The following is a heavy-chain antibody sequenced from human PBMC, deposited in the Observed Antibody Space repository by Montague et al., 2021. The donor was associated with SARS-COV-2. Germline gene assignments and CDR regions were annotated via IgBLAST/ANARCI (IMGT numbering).Heavy chain of an antibody. J-gene: IGHJ4*02. Sequence: LSLTCTVSGDSISNSNWRMWVRQSPGRGLEWIGEISRSGDSNYNPSLKSRVTMSVDMSRNQFSLSLSNVTAADTAIYYCVRGGTMTVVVFDYWGQGTLVTVSS. CDR1: GDSISNSNW. V-gene: IGHV4-4*02. CDR2: ISRSGDS. CDR3: VRGGTMTVVVFDY. D-gene: IGHD3-22*01.